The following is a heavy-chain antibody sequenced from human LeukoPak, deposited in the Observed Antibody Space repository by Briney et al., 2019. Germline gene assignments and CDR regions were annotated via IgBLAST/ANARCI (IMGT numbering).Heavy chain of an antibody. Sequence: SETLSLTCTVSGGSISSSSYYWGWIRQPPGKXXXXXXXXXXXGSTYYNPSLKSRVTISVDTSKNQFSLKLSSVTAADTAVYYCARLSNYYDSSGYGPERFDYWGQGTLVTVSS. CDR2: XXXXGST. CDR3: ARLSNYYDSSGYGPERFDY. J-gene: IGHJ4*02. V-gene: IGHV4-39*01. CDR1: GGSISSSSYY. D-gene: IGHD3-22*01.